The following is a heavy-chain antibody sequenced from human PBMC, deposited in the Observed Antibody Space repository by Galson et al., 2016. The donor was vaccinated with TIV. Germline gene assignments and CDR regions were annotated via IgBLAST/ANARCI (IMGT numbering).Heavy chain of an antibody. J-gene: IGHJ4*02. Sequence: SLRLSCAASGFTFNIYAMGWVRQAPGKGLEWVSRISAGGDRTYYADSVKGRFTISSDNSKNSLYLKMNGLRAEDTAVYHCVKFAGAPRENYYLDQWGQGALVTVSS. D-gene: IGHD3-10*01. CDR3: VKFAGAPRENYYLDQ. V-gene: IGHV3-23*01. CDR1: GFTFNIYA. CDR2: ISAGGDRT.